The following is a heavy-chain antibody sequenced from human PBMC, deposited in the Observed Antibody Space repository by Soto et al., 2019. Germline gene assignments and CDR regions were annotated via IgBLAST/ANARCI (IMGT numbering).Heavy chain of an antibody. D-gene: IGHD2-15*01. V-gene: IGHV3-23*01. CDR3: TYYCSGGSCNWFDP. CDR1: GFTFSSYA. Sequence: GGSLRLSCAASGFTFSSYAMSWVRQAPGKGLEWVSAITGSGGSTYHADSLKGRFTISRDDSKNTLYLQMNSLKTEDTAVYYCTYYCSGGSCNWFDPWGQGTLVTVSS. CDR2: ITGSGGST. J-gene: IGHJ5*02.